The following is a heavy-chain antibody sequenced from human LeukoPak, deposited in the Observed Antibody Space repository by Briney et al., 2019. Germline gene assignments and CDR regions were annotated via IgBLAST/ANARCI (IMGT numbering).Heavy chain of an antibody. D-gene: IGHD3-22*01. Sequence: GGSLRLSCAASGFTFSSYGMSWVRQAPGKGLEWVSAISGSGGSTYYADSVKGRFTISRDNSKNTLYLQMNSLRAEDTAVYYCAKYYDSSGYYYDAFDIWGQGTMVTVSS. CDR3: AKYYDSSGYYYDAFDI. CDR2: ISGSGGST. CDR1: GFTFSSYG. J-gene: IGHJ3*02. V-gene: IGHV3-23*01.